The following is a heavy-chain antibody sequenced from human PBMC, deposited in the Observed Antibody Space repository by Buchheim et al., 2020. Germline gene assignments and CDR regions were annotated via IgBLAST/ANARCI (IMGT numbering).Heavy chain of an antibody. Sequence: QVQLQQWGAGLLKPLETMSLTCAVYGGSFSGYYWSWIRQPPGKGLEWIGEINHSGSTNYNPSLKSRVTISVDTSKNQFSLKLSSVTAADTAVYYCARGLLSGSDWFDPWGQGTL. D-gene: IGHD3-3*01. V-gene: IGHV4-34*01. CDR1: GGSFSGYY. CDR3: ARGLLSGSDWFDP. J-gene: IGHJ5*02. CDR2: INHSGST.